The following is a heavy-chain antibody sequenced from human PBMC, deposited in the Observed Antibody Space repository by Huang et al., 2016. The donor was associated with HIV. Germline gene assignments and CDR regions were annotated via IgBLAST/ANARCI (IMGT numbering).Heavy chain of an antibody. J-gene: IGHJ4*02. Sequence: EVQLVESGGGLVQPGGSLRLSCAAYGFTFSRYWMHWVRKAPGKGVVGVRRIKRKGSSPSYADSVKGQFTITRDNAKITLDLQMNSLRAEDTAVYYCARDSQQWLVEDYWGQGTLVTVSS. CDR1: GFTFSRYW. D-gene: IGHD6-19*01. CDR2: IKRKGSSP. CDR3: ARDSQQWLVEDY. V-gene: IGHV3-74*01.